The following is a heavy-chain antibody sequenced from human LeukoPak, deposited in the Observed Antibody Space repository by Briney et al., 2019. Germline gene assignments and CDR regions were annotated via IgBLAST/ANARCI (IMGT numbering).Heavy chain of an antibody. V-gene: IGHV3-23*01. J-gene: IGHJ4*02. D-gene: IGHD5-12*01. CDR2: IGSSGGGI. CDR3: ARERVGWLRLVYYFDY. Sequence: GGSLRLSCAASGFTFSTYTMYWVRHPPGKGLEWVSIIGSSGGGIHYADSVKGRFTISRDNSKNALYLQMNSLRAEDTAVYYCARERVGWLRLVYYFDYWGQGILVTVSS. CDR1: GFTFSTYT.